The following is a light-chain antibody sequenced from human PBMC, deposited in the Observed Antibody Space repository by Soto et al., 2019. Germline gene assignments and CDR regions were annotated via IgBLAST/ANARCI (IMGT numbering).Light chain of an antibody. CDR3: SSYAASNKLL. J-gene: IGLJ2*01. CDR2: EVN. Sequence: QSVLTQPPSASGSPGQSVTISCTGSSTDIGAYKYVSWYRQHPGEAPQLIIFEVNSRPSGVPDRFSGSKSGTTASLTISGLQAADEATYFCSSYAASNKLLFGGGTKLTVL. V-gene: IGLV2-8*01. CDR1: STDIGAYKY.